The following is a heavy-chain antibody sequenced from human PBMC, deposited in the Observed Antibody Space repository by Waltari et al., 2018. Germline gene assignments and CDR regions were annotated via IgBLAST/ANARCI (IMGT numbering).Heavy chain of an antibody. J-gene: IGHJ3*02. CDR2: MYFSGTK. V-gene: IGHV4-59*11. CDR1: GDSIRSHF. Sequence: VQLQESGPGLVKPSETLSLRCNVSGDSIRSHFWSWIRPAPGKGLEWIGHMYFSGTKDYNPSLKSLFAISIDTSKNHFSLNLRSVTAADTAIYYCARLPRGSVIIGAFDIWGQGTQVTVSS. CDR3: ARLPRGSVIIGAFDI. D-gene: IGHD3-22*01.